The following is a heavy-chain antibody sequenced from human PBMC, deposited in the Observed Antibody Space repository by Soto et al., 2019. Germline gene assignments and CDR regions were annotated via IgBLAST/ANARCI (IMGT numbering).Heavy chain of an antibody. CDR2: INPSGGST. J-gene: IGHJ6*04. CDR3: ATDKRVQLGVPAEYGGMDV. D-gene: IGHD2-2*01. Sequence: ASVKVSCKASGYTFTSYYMHWVRQAPGQGLEWMGIINPSGGSTSYAQKFQGRVTMTRDTSTSTVYMELRSLRSEDTAVYYCATDKRVQLGVPAEYGGMDVWGKGNXVTVSS. CDR1: GYTFTSYY. V-gene: IGHV1-46*01.